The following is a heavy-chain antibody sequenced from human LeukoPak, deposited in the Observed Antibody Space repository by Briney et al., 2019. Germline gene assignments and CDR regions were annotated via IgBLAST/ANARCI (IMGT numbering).Heavy chain of an antibody. CDR3: VRDGGVSGYDLLDY. CDR1: GFTFSNYW. D-gene: IGHD5-12*01. J-gene: IGHJ4*02. V-gene: IGHV3-7*01. CDR2: INQDGSEE. Sequence: GGSLRLSCAASGFTFSNYWMSWVRQAPGKGLEWVAHINQDGSEEHYMDSVKARFIIPRDNAKNSLSLQMDSLRAEDTAVYYCVRDGGVSGYDLLDYWGQGTLVTVSS.